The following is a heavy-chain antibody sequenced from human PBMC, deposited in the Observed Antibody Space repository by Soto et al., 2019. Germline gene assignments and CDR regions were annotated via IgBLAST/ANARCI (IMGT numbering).Heavy chain of an antibody. V-gene: IGHV1-69*13. CDR2: ITPMFGTP. Sequence: SVKVSCKASGGTFSRYTITWVRQAPGQGLEWMGGITPMFGTPNYAQKFQGRVTITADESTSTAYMELSSLRSEDTAMYYCARDGTLYDSSAYYYLYWGQGTLVTV. J-gene: IGHJ4*02. CDR1: GGTFSRYT. D-gene: IGHD3-22*01. CDR3: ARDGTLYDSSAYYYLY.